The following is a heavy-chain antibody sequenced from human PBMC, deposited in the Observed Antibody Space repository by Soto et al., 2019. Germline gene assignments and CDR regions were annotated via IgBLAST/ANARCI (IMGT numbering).Heavy chain of an antibody. Sequence: TSETLSLTCAVYGGSFSGYYWSWIRQPPGKGLEWIGEINHSGSTNYNPSLKSRVTISVDTSKNQFSLKLSSVTAADTAVYYCASGRYNWNYFNWFDPWGQGTLVTVSS. CDR1: GGSFSGYY. CDR2: INHSGST. V-gene: IGHV4-34*01. J-gene: IGHJ5*02. D-gene: IGHD1-7*01. CDR3: ASGRYNWNYFNWFDP.